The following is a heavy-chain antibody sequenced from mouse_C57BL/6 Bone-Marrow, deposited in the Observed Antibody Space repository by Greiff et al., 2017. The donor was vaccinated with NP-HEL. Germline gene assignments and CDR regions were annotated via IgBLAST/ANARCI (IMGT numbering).Heavy chain of an antibody. CDR1: GYAFTNYL. V-gene: IGHV1-54*01. J-gene: IGHJ3*01. CDR3: ARWRGYDYDGAY. Sequence: VQLQESGAELVRPGTSVKVSCKASGYAFTNYLIEWVKQRPGQGLEWIGVINPGSGGTNYNEKFKGKATLTADKSSSTAYMQLSSLTSEDSAVYFCARWRGYDYDGAYWGQGTLVTVSA. CDR2: INPGSGGT. D-gene: IGHD2-4*01.